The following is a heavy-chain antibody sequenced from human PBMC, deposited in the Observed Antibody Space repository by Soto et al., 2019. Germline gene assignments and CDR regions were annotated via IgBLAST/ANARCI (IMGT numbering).Heavy chain of an antibody. CDR3: AREGRELLGNYFDY. D-gene: IGHD1-26*01. CDR1: GFTFSSYW. Sequence: GGSLRLSCAASGFTFSSYWMNWVRQAPGKGLEWVANIKQDGSEKYYVDSVKGRFTISRDNAKNSLYLQMNSLRAEDTAVYYCAREGRELLGNYFDYWGQGTLVTVSS. J-gene: IGHJ4*02. CDR2: IKQDGSEK. V-gene: IGHV3-7*01.